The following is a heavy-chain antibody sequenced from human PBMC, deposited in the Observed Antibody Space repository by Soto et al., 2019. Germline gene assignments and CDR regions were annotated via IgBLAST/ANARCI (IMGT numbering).Heavy chain of an antibody. CDR1: GYTFTGYY. V-gene: IGHV1-2*04. D-gene: IGHD2-8*01. Sequence: GASVKVSCKASGYTFTGYYMHWVRQAPGQGLEWMGWINPNSGGTNYAQKFQGWVTMTRDTSISTAYMELSRLRSDDTAVYYCATSRAYCTNGVCPFDYWGQGTLVTVSS. J-gene: IGHJ4*02. CDR2: INPNSGGT. CDR3: ATSRAYCTNGVCPFDY.